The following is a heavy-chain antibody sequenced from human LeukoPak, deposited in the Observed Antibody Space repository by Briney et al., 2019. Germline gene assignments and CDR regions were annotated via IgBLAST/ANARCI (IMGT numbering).Heavy chain of an antibody. D-gene: IGHD6-13*01. CDR3: ARDGSIAAAGDEGGY. CDR2: INPSGGST. CDR1: GYTFTSYY. J-gene: IGHJ4*02. Sequence: ASVKVSCKASGYTFTSYYMHLGRQAPGQGLEWMGIINPSGGSTSYAQKFQGRVTMTRDTSTSTVYMELSSPRSEDTAVYYCARDGSIAAAGDEGGYWGQGTLVTVSS. V-gene: IGHV1-46*01.